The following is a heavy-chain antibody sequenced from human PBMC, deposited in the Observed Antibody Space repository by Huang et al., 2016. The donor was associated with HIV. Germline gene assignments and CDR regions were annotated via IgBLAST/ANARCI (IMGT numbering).Heavy chain of an antibody. CDR2: SSANNANT. CDR1: GYTFSSYG. V-gene: IGHV1-18*01. J-gene: IGHJ4*02. D-gene: IGHD6-19*01. Sequence: QVRLVQSGNEMRKPGASVKVSCKASGYTFSSYGLMWVRQAPGQGLEWRGLSSANNANTKDAQNLQGRVTMTTDTSTSTAYMELRSLKSDDTAVYYCARWVLGSGWTLDYWGQGTLVTVSS. CDR3: ARWVLGSGWTLDY.